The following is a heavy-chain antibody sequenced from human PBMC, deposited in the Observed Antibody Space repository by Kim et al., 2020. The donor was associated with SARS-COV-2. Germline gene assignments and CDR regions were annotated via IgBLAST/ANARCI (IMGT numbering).Heavy chain of an antibody. J-gene: IGHJ4*02. V-gene: IGHV4-59*01. CDR3: ARVTSGWYEVDF. Sequence: TSSNPSLKSRVAISLDTPRNQFSLRLSSGTAADTAIYYCARVTSGWYEVDFWGQGTLVPVS. D-gene: IGHD6-19*01. CDR2: T.